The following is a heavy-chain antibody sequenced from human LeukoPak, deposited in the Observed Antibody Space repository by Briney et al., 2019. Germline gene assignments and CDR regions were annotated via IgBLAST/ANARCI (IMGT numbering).Heavy chain of an antibody. CDR3: ARGQYCSSTSCYTAAEYFQH. CDR1: GGSISSYY. CDR2: IYTSGST. V-gene: IGHV4-4*07. D-gene: IGHD2-2*02. J-gene: IGHJ1*01. Sequence: SETLSITRTGSGGSISSYYRSWIRQPAGKGLEWIGRIYTSGSTNYNPSLKSRVTMSVDSSKNQFSLKLSSVTAADTAVYYCARGQYCSSTSCYTAAEYFQHWGQGTLVTVSS.